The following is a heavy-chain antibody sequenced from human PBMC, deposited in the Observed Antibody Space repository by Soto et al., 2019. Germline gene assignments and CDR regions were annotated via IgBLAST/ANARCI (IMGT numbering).Heavy chain of an antibody. CDR1: GFTFSSYE. J-gene: IGHJ5*02. V-gene: IGHV3-30*18. Sequence: GGSLRLSCAASGFTFSSYEMNWVRQAPGKGLEWVAVISYDGSNKYYADSVKGRFTISRDNSKNTLYLQMNSLRAEDTAVYYCAKGVYIVVVPAAIYWFDPWGQGTLVTVSS. D-gene: IGHD2-2*02. CDR2: ISYDGSNK. CDR3: AKGVYIVVVPAAIYWFDP.